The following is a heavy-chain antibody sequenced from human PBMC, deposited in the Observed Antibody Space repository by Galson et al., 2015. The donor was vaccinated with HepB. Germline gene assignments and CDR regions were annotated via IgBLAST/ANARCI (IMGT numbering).Heavy chain of an antibody. CDR3: AREIRWRSSPHQVGGMDV. J-gene: IGHJ6*02. CDR2: ISSNGGST. Sequence: SLRLSCAASGFTFSSYAMHWVRQALGKGLEYVSAISSNGGSTYYNPSLKSRVTISVDTSKNQFSLKLSSVTAADTAVYYCAREIRWRSSPHQVGGMDVWGQGTTVTVSS. CDR1: GFTFSSYA. D-gene: IGHD6-13*01. V-gene: IGHV3-64*04.